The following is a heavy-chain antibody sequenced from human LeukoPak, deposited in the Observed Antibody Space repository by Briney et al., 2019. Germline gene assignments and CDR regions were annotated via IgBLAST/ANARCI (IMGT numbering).Heavy chain of an antibody. D-gene: IGHD2-21*02. J-gene: IGHJ4*02. CDR3: XXXXXXVTAMRYDY. V-gene: IGHV3-7*01. Sequence: CXASGFTFSSYWMSWVRQASGKGLEWVANIKQDGSEKYYVDSVKGRFTISRDNAKNSMYVQMNSLRDEDTAVYYXXXXXXXVTAMRYDYWGQGTLVTVSS. CDR1: GFTFSSYW. CDR2: IKQDGSEK.